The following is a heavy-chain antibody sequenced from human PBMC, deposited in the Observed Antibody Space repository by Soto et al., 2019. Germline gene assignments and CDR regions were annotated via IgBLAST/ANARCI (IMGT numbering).Heavy chain of an antibody. CDR3: ARGRPDDYGDPYYFDY. CDR1: GVSISSGGYY. D-gene: IGHD4-17*01. Sequence: QVQLQKSGPGLVKPSQTLSLTCNVSGVSISSGGYYWSWIRQHPAKGLEWIGHIYYSGSTYYNPSLKSRVTISVDTSKYQFSLKLSSVTASDTAVYYCARGRPDDYGDPYYFDYWGHGALVTVSS. CDR2: IYYSGST. J-gene: IGHJ4*01. V-gene: IGHV4-31*03.